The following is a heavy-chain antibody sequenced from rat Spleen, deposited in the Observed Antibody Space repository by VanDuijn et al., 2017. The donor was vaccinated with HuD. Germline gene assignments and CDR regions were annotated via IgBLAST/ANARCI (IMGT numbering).Heavy chain of an antibody. D-gene: IGHD1-5*01. CDR1: GFTFSDYY. Sequence: EVQLVESDGGLVQPGRSLKLSCAASGFTFSDYYMAWVRQAPTKGLEWFATISYDGSSTYYRDSVKGRFTISRDNAKSTLYLQMDSLRSEDTATYYCARKGYNHFFAYWGQGTLVTVSS. J-gene: IGHJ3*01. V-gene: IGHV5-29*01. CDR3: ARKGYNHFFAY. CDR2: ISYDGSST.